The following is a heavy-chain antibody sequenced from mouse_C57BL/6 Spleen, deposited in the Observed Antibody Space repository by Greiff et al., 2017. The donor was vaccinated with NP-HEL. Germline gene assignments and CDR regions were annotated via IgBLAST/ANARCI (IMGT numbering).Heavy chain of an antibody. Sequence: VQLQQSGAELVRPGASVKLSCTASGFNIKDDYMHWVKQRPEQGLEWIGWIDPENGDTEYASKFQGKATITADTSSNTAYLQLSSLTSEDTAVYYCTPSITTVPYAMDDWGQGTSVTVSS. CDR3: TPSITTVPYAMDD. D-gene: IGHD1-1*01. CDR1: GFNIKDDY. J-gene: IGHJ4*01. V-gene: IGHV14-4*01. CDR2: IDPENGDT.